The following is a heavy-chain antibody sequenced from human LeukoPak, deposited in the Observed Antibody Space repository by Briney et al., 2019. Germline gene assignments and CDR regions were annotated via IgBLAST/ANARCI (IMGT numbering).Heavy chain of an antibody. Sequence: ASVKVSCKASGYTFTGYYMHWVRQAPGQGLEWMGWINPNSGGTNYAQKFQGRVTMTRDTSISTAYMELSRLRSDDTAVYYCARVLPGIAVAGRGFDYWGQGTLVTVSS. D-gene: IGHD6-19*01. CDR2: INPNSGGT. J-gene: IGHJ4*02. CDR3: ARVLPGIAVAGRGFDY. V-gene: IGHV1-2*02. CDR1: GYTFTGYY.